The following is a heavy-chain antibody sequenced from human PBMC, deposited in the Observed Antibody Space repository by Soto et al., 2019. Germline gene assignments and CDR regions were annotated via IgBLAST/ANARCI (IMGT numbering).Heavy chain of an antibody. V-gene: IGHV3-23*01. CDR3: AKADGEQWLLPHLEN. Sequence: EVQLLESGGDLVRPGESLRLSCAASGFNFNKYVMSWVRQAPGEGLEWVSGISCCGGTASYADSVKGRSTIARDDSKNTLFLHMNSLRVEDTAEYYCAKADGEQWLLPHLENWGRGTLVTVS. CDR1: GFNFNKYV. CDR2: ISCCGGTA. D-gene: IGHD6-19*01. J-gene: IGHJ4*02.